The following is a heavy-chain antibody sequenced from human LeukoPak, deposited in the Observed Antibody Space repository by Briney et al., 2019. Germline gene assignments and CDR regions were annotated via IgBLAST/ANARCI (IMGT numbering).Heavy chain of an antibody. D-gene: IGHD3-9*01. V-gene: IGHV1-46*01. CDR1: GYTFTSYY. CDR2: INPSGGST. CDR3: ARGLRYFDWLQEYYFDY. J-gene: IGHJ4*02. Sequence: ASVKVSCKASGYTFTSYYMHWVRQAPGQGLEWMGIINPSGGSTSYAQKFQGRVTMTRDTSTSTVYMELSSLRSEDTAVYYCARGLRYFDWLQEYYFDYWGQGTLVTVSS.